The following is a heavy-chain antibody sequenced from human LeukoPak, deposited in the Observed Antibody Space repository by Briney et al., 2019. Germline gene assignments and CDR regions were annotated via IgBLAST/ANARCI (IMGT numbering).Heavy chain of an antibody. J-gene: IGHJ4*02. Sequence: GGSLRLSCAASGFTFSSYGMHWVRQAPGKGLEWVAVISYDGSNKYYADSVKGQFTISRDNSKNTLYLQMNSLRAEDTAVYYCATPLGRYGFDYWGQGTLVTVSS. CDR3: ATPLGRYGFDY. V-gene: IGHV3-30*03. D-gene: IGHD5-18*01. CDR1: GFTFSSYG. CDR2: ISYDGSNK.